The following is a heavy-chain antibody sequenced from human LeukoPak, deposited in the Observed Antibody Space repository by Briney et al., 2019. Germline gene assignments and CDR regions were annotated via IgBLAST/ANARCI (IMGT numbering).Heavy chain of an antibody. CDR3: AKEKEWLANDAFDI. D-gene: IGHD6-19*01. J-gene: IGHJ3*02. CDR2: INPNSGGT. Sequence: ASVKFSCKASGSTFTGYYMHWVRKAPGQGLEWMGWINPNSGGTNYAQKFQGRVTMTRDTSIRTAYLELSRLRSDDTAVYYCAKEKEWLANDAFDIWGQGTMVTVSS. V-gene: IGHV1-2*02. CDR1: GSTFTGYY.